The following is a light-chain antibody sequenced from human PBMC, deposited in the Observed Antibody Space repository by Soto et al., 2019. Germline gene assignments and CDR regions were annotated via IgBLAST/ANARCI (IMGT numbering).Light chain of an antibody. V-gene: IGKV4-1*01. J-gene: IGKJ1*01. CDR1: QSVLYRSNSKNY. CDR2: WAS. CDR3: QQYYISPPT. Sequence: DIVMTQSPDSLAVSLGESATINCKSSQSVLYRSNSKNYLAWYQQRPGHPPKLLIYWASTRESGVPDRFSGSGSGTDFTLTISSLQAEDVAVYHCQQYYISPPTFGQGTKVEI.